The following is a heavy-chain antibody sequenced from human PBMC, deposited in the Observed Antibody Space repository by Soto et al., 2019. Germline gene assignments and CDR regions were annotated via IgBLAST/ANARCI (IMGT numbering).Heavy chain of an antibody. V-gene: IGHV3-30*03. CDR1: GFTFSGYG. Sequence: QVQLVESGGGVVQPGRSLRLSCAASGFTFSGYGMHWVRQAPGKGLEWVAVISNDALNKCYADSVKGRFAISRDDSRNTLYLQMNSLRAEDTAVYYCARPRRDYYYYYGMDVWGQGTTVTVSS. J-gene: IGHJ6*02. CDR3: ARPRRDYYYYYGMDV. CDR2: ISNDALNK.